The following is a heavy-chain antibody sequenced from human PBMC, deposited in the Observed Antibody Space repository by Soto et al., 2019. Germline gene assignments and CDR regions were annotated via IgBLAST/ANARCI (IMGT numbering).Heavy chain of an antibody. CDR1: GFTFSSYG. D-gene: IGHD2-15*01. J-gene: IGHJ4*02. CDR3: ARDPLGYCSGGSCIPFDY. V-gene: IGHV3-33*01. CDR2: IWYDGSNK. Sequence: QVQLVESGGGVVQPGRSLRLSCAASGFTFSSYGMHWVRQAPGKGLEWVAVIWYDGSNKYYADSVKGRFTISRDNSKNTLYLQMNSLRAEDTAVYYCARDPLGYCSGGSCIPFDYWGQGTLVTVSS.